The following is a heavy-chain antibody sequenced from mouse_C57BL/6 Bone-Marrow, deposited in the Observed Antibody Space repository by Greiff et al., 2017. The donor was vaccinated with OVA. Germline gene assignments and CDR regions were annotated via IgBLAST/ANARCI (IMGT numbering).Heavy chain of an antibody. CDR2: IWGDGST. Sequence: VKLMESGPGLVAPSQSLSITCTVSGFSLTSYGVSWVRQPPGKGLEWLGVIWGDGSTNYHSALISRLSISKDNSKSQVFVKLNSLQTDDTATYYCANMVKRYYFDYWGQGTTLTVSS. CDR3: ANMVKRYYFDY. D-gene: IGHD2-2*01. V-gene: IGHV2-3*01. J-gene: IGHJ2*01. CDR1: GFSLTSYG.